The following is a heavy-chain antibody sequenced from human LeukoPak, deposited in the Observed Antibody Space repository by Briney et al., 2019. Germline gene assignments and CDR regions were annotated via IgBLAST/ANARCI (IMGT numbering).Heavy chain of an antibody. CDR3: AEVVDCGGDCYPIDY. CDR1: GFTFSSYG. J-gene: IGHJ4*02. Sequence: PGGSLRLSCAASGFTFSSYGMHWVRQAPDKGLEWVAVISYDGSNKYYADSVKGRFTISRDNSKNTLYLQMNSLRAEDTAVYYCAEVVDCGGDCYPIDYWGQGTLVTVSS. V-gene: IGHV3-30*18. CDR2: ISYDGSNK. D-gene: IGHD2-21*02.